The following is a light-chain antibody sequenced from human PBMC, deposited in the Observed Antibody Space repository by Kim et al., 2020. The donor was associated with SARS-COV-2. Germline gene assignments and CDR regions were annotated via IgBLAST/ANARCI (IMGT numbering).Light chain of an antibody. CDR3: QQYNPYPLT. J-gene: IGKJ4*01. CDR1: QSVGSW. Sequence: DIQMTQSPSTLSASVGDRVTITCRASQSVGSWLAWYQQKPGRAPKLLIYKASSLESGVPSRFSGSGSGTEFTLTISSLQPDDFATYYCQQYNPYPLTFGGGTKVEI. V-gene: IGKV1-5*03. CDR2: KAS.